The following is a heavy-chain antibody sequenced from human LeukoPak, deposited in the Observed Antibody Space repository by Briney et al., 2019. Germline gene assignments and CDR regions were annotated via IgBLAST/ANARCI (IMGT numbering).Heavy chain of an antibody. V-gene: IGHV3-33*01. D-gene: IGHD3-3*01. CDR1: GFTVSSYG. CDR3: ARGAPIEWPTPIDF. J-gene: IGHJ4*02. Sequence: GGSLRLSCEASGFTVSSYGIHWVRQAPGKGLEWVAVIWNDGNEKHYADSVKGRFTISRDNSRNTVYLQMNSLRAEDAAMYYCARGAPIEWPTPIDFWGQGTLVTVSS. CDR2: IWNDGNEK.